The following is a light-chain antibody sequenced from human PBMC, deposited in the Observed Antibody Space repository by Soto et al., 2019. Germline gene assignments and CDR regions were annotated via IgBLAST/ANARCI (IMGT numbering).Light chain of an antibody. Sequence: QAVVTQPPSVSGAPGQRVTISCTGSSSNLGAGAGYDVHWYQQVPGTAPKLLIYDNNNRPSGVPDRFSGSKSGTSASLAITGLQPEDEADYYCASWEDSLNGWVIGGGTKLTVL. V-gene: IGLV1-40*01. CDR1: SSNLGAGAGYD. J-gene: IGLJ3*02. CDR3: ASWEDSLNGWV. CDR2: DNN.